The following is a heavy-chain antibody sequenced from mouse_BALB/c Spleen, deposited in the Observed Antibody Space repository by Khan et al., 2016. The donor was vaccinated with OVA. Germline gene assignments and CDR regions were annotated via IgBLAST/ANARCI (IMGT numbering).Heavy chain of an antibody. V-gene: IGHV1S135*01. CDR1: GYSFTSYY. CDR2: IDPFSGGA. J-gene: IGHJ3*01. Sequence: VQLQQPGPELMKPGVSVKISCKASGYSFTSYYIHWVIQSHGKSLEWIGFIDPFSGGATYNQKFKGKATLTADKSSSTAYIHLSNLRDEDSAVYACTGDGYVAWFTYWGQGTLVTVSA. D-gene: IGHD2-3*01. CDR3: TGDGYVAWFTY.